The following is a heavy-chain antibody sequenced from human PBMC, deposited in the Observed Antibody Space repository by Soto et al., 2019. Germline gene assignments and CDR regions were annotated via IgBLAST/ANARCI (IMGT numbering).Heavy chain of an antibody. J-gene: IGHJ4*02. D-gene: IGHD2-15*01. CDR2: IYYSGGT. Sequence: SETLCLTCTVSGGSISSYYWSWILQPPGKGLEWIGYIYYSGGTNYNPSLKSRVTISVDTSKNQFSLKLSSVTAADTAVYYCARHCSGGSCYLNFDYWGQGTLVTVSS. V-gene: IGHV4-59*08. CDR1: GGSISSYY. CDR3: ARHCSGGSCYLNFDY.